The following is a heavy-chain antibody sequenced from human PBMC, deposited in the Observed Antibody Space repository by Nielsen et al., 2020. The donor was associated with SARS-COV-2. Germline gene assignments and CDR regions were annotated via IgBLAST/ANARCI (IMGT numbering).Heavy chain of an antibody. CDR2: ISSSSSYI. J-gene: IGHJ4*02. D-gene: IGHD6-13*01. CDR3: ARDGISSRSNGGY. CDR1: GFTFSSYS. V-gene: IGHV3-21*05. Sequence: GESLKISCAASGFTFSSYSMNWVRQAPGKGLEWVSYISSSSSYIYYADSVKGRFTISRDNAKNSLYLQMNSLRAEDTAVYYCARDGISSRSNGGYWGQGTLVTVSS.